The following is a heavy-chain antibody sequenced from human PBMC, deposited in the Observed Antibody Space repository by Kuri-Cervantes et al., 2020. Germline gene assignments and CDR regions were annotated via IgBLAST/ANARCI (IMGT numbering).Heavy chain of an antibody. Sequence: SGPTLVKPTQTLTLTCTFSGFSLSTSGVGVGWIRQPPGKALEWLALIYWDDDKRYSPSLKSRLTITKDTSKNQVVLTMTNMDPVDTATHYCAHLPRITMVQGVIQLNNWFDPWGQGTLVTVSS. CDR1: GFSLSTSGVG. J-gene: IGHJ5*02. CDR2: IYWDDDK. V-gene: IGHV2-5*02. D-gene: IGHD3-10*01. CDR3: AHLPRITMVQGVIQLNNWFDP.